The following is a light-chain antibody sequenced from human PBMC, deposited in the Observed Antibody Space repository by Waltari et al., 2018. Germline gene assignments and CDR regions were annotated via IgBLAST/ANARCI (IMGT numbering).Light chain of an antibody. CDR1: TSNIGNNY. J-gene: IGLJ3*02. V-gene: IGLV1-47*01. Sequence: QSVLTQPPSASGTPGQRVTISCSGGTSNIGNNYVYWYQQLQGTAPKLLIDRNTQRPPGVPDRFSGSKSGPSASLAISGLRSEDEAAYFCAAWDDSRSGPGWVFGGGTEMTVL. CDR3: AAWDDSRSGPGWV. CDR2: RNT.